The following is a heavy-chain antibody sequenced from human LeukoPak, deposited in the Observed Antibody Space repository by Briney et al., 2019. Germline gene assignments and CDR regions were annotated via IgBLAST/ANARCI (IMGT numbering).Heavy chain of an antibody. CDR1: GGSISSGSYY. V-gene: IGHV4-61*02. CDR3: ATLYYDFWSGYSSWFDP. Sequence: SQTLSLTCTVSGGSISSGSYYWSWIRQPAGKGLEWIGRIYTSGSTNYNPSLKSRVTISVDTSKNQFSLKLSSVTAADTAVYYCATLYYDFWSGYSSWFDPWGQGTLVTVSS. J-gene: IGHJ5*02. D-gene: IGHD3-3*01. CDR2: IYTSGST.